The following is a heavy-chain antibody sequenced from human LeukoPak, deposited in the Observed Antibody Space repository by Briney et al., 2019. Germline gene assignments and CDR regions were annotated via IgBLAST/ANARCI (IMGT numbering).Heavy chain of an antibody. CDR3: ARNHGGSGWYGDFDH. CDR2: ISYDGSNK. J-gene: IGHJ4*02. D-gene: IGHD6-19*01. Sequence: PGRSLRLSCAASGFTFSSYGMHWVRQAPGKGLEWVAVISYDGSNKYYADSVKGRFTISRDNSKNTLYLQMNSLRAEDTAVYYCARNHGGSGWYGDFDHWGQGTLVTVSS. CDR1: GFTFSSYG. V-gene: IGHV3-30*03.